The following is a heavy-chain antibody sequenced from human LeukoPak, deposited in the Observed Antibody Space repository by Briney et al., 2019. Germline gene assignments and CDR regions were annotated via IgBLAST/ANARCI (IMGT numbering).Heavy chain of an antibody. CDR3: ARALTRYSTAWYGY. D-gene: IGHD6-19*01. Sequence: ASVKVSCKASGYTFTSYGISWVRQAPGQGLEWMGWISAYNGNTNYAQKFQGRVTLTRDTSITTAYMDLSSLTSDDTALYYCARALTRYSTAWYGYWGQGTLVTVSS. V-gene: IGHV1-18*01. CDR2: ISAYNGNT. CDR1: GYTFTSYG. J-gene: IGHJ4*02.